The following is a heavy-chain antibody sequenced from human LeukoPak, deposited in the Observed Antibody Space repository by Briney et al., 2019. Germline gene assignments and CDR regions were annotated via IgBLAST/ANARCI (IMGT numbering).Heavy chain of an antibody. CDR3: ARAAGDEGRSFDY. J-gene: IGHJ4*02. CDR1: GGSISSGDYY. Sequence: SETLSLTCTVSGGSISSGDYYWSWIRQPPGKGLEWIGEINHSGSTNYNPSLKSRVTISVDTSKNQFSLKLSSVTAADTAVYYCARAAGDEGRSFDYWGQGTLVTVSS. V-gene: IGHV4-39*07. CDR2: INHSGST. D-gene: IGHD1-14*01.